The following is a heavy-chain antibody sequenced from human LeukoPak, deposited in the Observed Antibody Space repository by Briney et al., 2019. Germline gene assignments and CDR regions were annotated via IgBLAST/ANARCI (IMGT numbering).Heavy chain of an antibody. CDR3: GRNPGSGSDH. CDR2: THYRGDI. J-gene: IGHJ4*02. Sequence: SETLSLTCSVSGASVSSDYWNWIRQSPGRGLEWIGYTHYRGDINYNPSLKSRLTMSVDASSNQVSLKLSSVTAADAAVYYCGRNPGSGSDHWGQGTLVTVSS. CDR1: GASVSSDY. V-gene: IGHV4-59*02. D-gene: IGHD3-10*01.